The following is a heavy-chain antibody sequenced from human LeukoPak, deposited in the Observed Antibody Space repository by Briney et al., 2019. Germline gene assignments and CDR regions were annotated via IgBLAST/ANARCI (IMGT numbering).Heavy chain of an antibody. V-gene: IGHV3-23*01. Sequence: GGSLRLSCAASGFTFSSYAMSWVRQAPGKGLEWVSAISGSGGSTYYADSVKGLFTISRENAKNSLYLQMNSLRAGDTAVYYCARRRLDAFDIWGQGTMVTVSS. CDR2: ISGSGGST. CDR1: GFTFSSYA. J-gene: IGHJ3*02. CDR3: ARRRLDAFDI.